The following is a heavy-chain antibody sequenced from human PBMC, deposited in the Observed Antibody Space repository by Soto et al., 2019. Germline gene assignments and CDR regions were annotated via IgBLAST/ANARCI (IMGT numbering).Heavy chain of an antibody. J-gene: IGHJ6*02. CDR2: IYHSGST. CDR3: ARVPDV. V-gene: IGHV4-30-2*01. Sequence: CTWLRQPPGKGLEWIGYIYHSGSTYYNPSLKSRVTISVDRSKNQFSLKLNSVTAADTAVYYCARVPDVWGQGTTVTVSS.